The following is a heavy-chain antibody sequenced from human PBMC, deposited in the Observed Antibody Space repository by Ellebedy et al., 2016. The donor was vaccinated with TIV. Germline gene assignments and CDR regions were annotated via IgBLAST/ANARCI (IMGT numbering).Heavy chain of an antibody. J-gene: IGHJ3*02. CDR2: ISYDGSNK. Sequence: GESLKISXAASGFTFSSYAMHWVRQAPGKGLEWVAVISYDGSNKYYADSVKGRFTISRDNSKNTLYLQMNSLRAEDTAVYYCARGGRYCSSTSCYDGGAFDIWGQGTMVTVSS. CDR3: ARGGRYCSSTSCYDGGAFDI. CDR1: GFTFSSYA. D-gene: IGHD2-2*01. V-gene: IGHV3-30-3*01.